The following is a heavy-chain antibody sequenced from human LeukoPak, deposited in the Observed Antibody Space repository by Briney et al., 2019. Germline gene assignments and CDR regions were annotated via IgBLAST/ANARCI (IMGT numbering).Heavy chain of an antibody. Sequence: SETLSLTCTVSGGPISSHYWSWIRQPPAKGLEWIGYIYYCGSTNYYPSLKSRVTISVDTTKNQFSLKLSSVTAADTAVYYCARDLGYSSASFEPWGQGTLVTVSP. CDR1: GGPISSHY. J-gene: IGHJ5*02. CDR2: IYYCGST. V-gene: IGHV4-59*11. D-gene: IGHD6-25*01. CDR3: ARDLGYSSASFEP.